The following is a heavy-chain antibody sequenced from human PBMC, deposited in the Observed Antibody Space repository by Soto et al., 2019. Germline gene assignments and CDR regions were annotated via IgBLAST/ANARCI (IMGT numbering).Heavy chain of an antibody. J-gene: IGHJ4*02. CDR2: ISYDGSNK. Sequence: PGGSLRLSCASSGFTFSSYVIHWVRQAPGKGLEWVAVISYDGSNKYYADSVKGRFTISRDTSKNQISLRLKSVTAADTAVYYCARAETSGIHYFDYWGQGSLVTGSS. CDR1: GFTFSSYV. V-gene: IGHV3-30*03. CDR3: ARAETSGIHYFDY. D-gene: IGHD6-13*01.